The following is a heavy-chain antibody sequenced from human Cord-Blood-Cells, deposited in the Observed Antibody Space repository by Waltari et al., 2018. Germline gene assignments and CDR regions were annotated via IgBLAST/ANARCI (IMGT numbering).Heavy chain of an antibody. CDR1: GFTFSSYS. J-gene: IGHJ5*02. Sequence: EVQLVESGGGLVKPGGSLRLSCAASGFTFSSYSMNWVRQAPGKGVDWGSAISSSSIYIYDADSVKGRFTISRDNAKNSLYLQMNSLRAEDTAVYYCARSHTTIFGVHNWFDPWGQGTLVTVSS. V-gene: IGHV3-21*01. D-gene: IGHD3-3*01. CDR2: ISSSSIYI. CDR3: ARSHTTIFGVHNWFDP.